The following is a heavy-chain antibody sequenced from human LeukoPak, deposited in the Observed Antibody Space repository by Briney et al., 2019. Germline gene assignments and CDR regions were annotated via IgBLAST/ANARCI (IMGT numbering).Heavy chain of an antibody. D-gene: IGHD6-13*01. V-gene: IGHV3-13*01. CDR2: IGTAGDT. CDR3: ARGIGIAAAGTPVLFDY. CDR1: GFTFSSYD. J-gene: IGHJ4*02. Sequence: GGSLRLSCAASGFTFSSYDMHWVRQATGKGLEWVSAIGTAGDTYYPGSVKGRFTISRENAKNSLYLQMNSLRAGDTAVYYCARGIGIAAAGTPVLFDYWGQGTLVTVSS.